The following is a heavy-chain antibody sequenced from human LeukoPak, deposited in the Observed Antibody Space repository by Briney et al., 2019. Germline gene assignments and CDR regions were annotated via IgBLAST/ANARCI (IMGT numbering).Heavy chain of an antibody. Sequence: GGSLRLSCAASGFNFNAYSMNWVRQTPGKGLEWVSSISASSRYIYYADSVKGRFTISRDNAKNSLFLQMNSLRAEDTAVYYCAKTIVVDTQAGYFDYWGQGTLVTVSS. D-gene: IGHD3-22*01. CDR3: AKTIVVDTQAGYFDY. CDR2: ISASSRYI. CDR1: GFNFNAYS. V-gene: IGHV3-21*04. J-gene: IGHJ4*02.